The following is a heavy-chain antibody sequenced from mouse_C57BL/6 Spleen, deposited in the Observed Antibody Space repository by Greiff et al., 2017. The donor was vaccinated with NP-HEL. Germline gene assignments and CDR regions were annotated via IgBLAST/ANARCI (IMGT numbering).Heavy chain of an antibody. CDR3: ARHDSILLAGFAY. D-gene: IGHD2-12*01. V-gene: IGHV1-62-2*01. CDR2: FYPGSGSI. J-gene: IGHJ3*01. CDR1: GYTFTDYT. Sequence: VQLQQSGAELVKPGASVKLSCKASGYTFTDYTIHWVKQRSGQGLEWIGWFYPGSGSIKYNEKFKDKATLPADKSSSTAYMELSRLTSEDSAVYAGARHDSILLAGFAYWGQGTLVTVSA.